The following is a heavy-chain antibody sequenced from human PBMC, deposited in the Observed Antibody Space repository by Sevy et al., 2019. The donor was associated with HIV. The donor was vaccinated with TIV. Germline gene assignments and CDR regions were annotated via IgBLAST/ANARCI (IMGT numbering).Heavy chain of an antibody. CDR1: GGSISSGGYY. CDR3: ARDKVAAAGFHYYGMDV. V-gene: IGHV4-31*03. D-gene: IGHD6-13*01. Sequence: SETLSLTCTVSGGSISSGGYYWSWIRQHPGKGLEWIGYIYYSGSTYYNPSLKSRVTISVDTFKNQFSLMLSSVTAADTARYYCARDKVAAAGFHYYGMDVWGQGTTVTVSS. CDR2: IYYSGST. J-gene: IGHJ6*02.